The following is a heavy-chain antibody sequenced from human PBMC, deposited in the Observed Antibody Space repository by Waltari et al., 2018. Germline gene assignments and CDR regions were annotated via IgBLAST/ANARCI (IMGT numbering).Heavy chain of an antibody. CDR3: ARTTARWNYFDY. CDR1: GGPIRSYD. J-gene: IGHJ4*02. CDR2: IYTSGST. V-gene: IGHV4-4*07. Sequence: QVQLQESGPGLVKPSETLSLTRPVPGGPIRSYDWSWIRPPAGKGLEWIGRIYTSGSTNYNPSLKSRVTMSVDTSKNQFSLKLSSVTAADTAVYYCARTTARWNYFDYWGQGTLVTVSS. D-gene: IGHD1-1*01.